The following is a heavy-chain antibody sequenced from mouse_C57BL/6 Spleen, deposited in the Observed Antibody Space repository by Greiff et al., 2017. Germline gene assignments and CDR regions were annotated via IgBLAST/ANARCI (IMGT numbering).Heavy chain of an antibody. J-gene: IGHJ2*01. CDR2: IYPGSGST. CDR3: ARDRYYFDY. Sequence: QVQLKQPGAELVKPGASVKMSCKASGYTFTSYWITWVKLRPGQGLEWIGDIYPGSGSTNYNEKFKSKATLTVDTSSSTAYMQLSSLTSEDSAVYYCARDRYYFDYWGQGTTLTVSS. V-gene: IGHV1-55*01. CDR1: GYTFTSYW.